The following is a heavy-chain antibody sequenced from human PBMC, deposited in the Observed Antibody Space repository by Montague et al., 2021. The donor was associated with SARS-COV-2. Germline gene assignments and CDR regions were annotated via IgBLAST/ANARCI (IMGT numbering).Heavy chain of an antibody. D-gene: IGHD2-15*01. CDR1: GGSISSSSYY. CDR2: IYYSGST. CDR3: ARDLRVVLAATIYNWFDP. J-gene: IGHJ5*02. V-gene: IGHV4-39*07. Sequence: SETLSLTCTVSGGSISSSSYYWGWIRQPPGKGLEWIGSIYYSGSTYYNPSLKSRVTISVDTSKNQFSLKLSSVTAADTAVYYCARDLRVVLAATIYNWFDPWGQGTLVTVSS.